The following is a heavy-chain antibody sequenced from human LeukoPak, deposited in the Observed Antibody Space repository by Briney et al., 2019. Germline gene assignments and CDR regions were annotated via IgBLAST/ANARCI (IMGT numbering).Heavy chain of an antibody. Sequence: GGSLRLSCAASGFTFSSYEMNWVRQAPGKGLEWVSYISSSGSTIYYADSVRGRFTISRDNAKNSLYLQMNSLRAEDTAVYYCARDFSGWNFLDYWGQGTLVTVSS. D-gene: IGHD1-7*01. J-gene: IGHJ4*02. V-gene: IGHV3-48*03. CDR3: ARDFSGWNFLDY. CDR2: ISSSGSTI. CDR1: GFTFSSYE.